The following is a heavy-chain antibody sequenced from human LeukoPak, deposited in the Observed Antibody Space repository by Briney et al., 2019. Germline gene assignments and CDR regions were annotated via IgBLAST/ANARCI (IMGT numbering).Heavy chain of an antibody. D-gene: IGHD6-13*01. CDR1: GDSVSSNSAA. V-gene: IGHV6-1*01. J-gene: IGHJ4*02. CDR2: TYYRSRWYN. Sequence: SQTLSLTCAISGDSVSSNSAAWNWISQSPSRGLEWLGRTYYRSRWYNDYAVSVKSRIAIDPDTSKNQLSLRLNSVTPEDTAVYYCARDRWSYYFDYWGQGALVTVSS. CDR3: ARDRWSYYFDY.